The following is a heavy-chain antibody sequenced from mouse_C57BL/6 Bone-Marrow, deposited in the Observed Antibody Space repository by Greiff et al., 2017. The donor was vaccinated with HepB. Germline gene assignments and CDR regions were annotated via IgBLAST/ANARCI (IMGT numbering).Heavy chain of an antibody. CDR2: IYPRSGNT. CDR1: GYTFTSYG. Sequence: QVQLQQSGAELARPGASVKLSCKTSGYTFTSYGISWVKQRTGQGLEWIGEIYPRSGNTYYNEKFKGKATLTADKSSSTAYMELRSLTSEDSAVYFCARFGYYSNYEAYWGQGTLVTVSA. D-gene: IGHD2-5*01. V-gene: IGHV1-81*01. CDR3: ARFGYYSNYEAY. J-gene: IGHJ3*01.